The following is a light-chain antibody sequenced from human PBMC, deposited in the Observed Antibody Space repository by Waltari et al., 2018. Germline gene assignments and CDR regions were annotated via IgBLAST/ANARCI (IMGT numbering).Light chain of an antibody. Sequence: DIQMTQSPSSLSASIGDRVTIRCRASQDIRNDLGWFQQKPGEAPRRLIYGASMLETGVPSRFSGSGSGTDFTLTIGSLQPEDFATYYCLQHKHYPFTFGPGTKVDVK. CDR3: LQHKHYPFT. CDR1: QDIRND. CDR2: GAS. J-gene: IGKJ3*01. V-gene: IGKV1-17*01.